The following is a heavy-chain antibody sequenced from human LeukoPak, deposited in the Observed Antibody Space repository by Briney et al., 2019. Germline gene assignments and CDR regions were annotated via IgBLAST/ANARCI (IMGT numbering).Heavy chain of an antibody. V-gene: IGHV4-39*01. CDR1: GGSIYSGTFY. CDR2: MYYDGIS. D-gene: IGHD1-26*01. J-gene: IGHJ4*02. Sequence: SETLSLTCTVSGGSIYSGTFYGRGIRQPPGKGLEGIGSMYYDGISYYNPSLKSRVTTSVDTSKNQFSLKLTSETAADTAVYFCARRSDSGSDDGEDYFDYWGQGTLVTVSS. CDR3: ARRSDSGSDDGEDYFDY.